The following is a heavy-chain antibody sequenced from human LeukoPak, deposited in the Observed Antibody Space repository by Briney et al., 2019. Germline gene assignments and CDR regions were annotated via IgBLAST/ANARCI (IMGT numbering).Heavy chain of an antibody. D-gene: IGHD2-2*01. V-gene: IGHV3-53*01. CDR2: IYSGGST. Sequence: GGSLRLSCAASGFTVSSNYMSWVRQAPGKGLEWVSVIYSGGSTYYADSVKGRFTISRDNSKNTLYLQMNSLRAEDTAVYYCARDTGYCTSTSCSDPFDYWGQGTLVTVSS. CDR1: GFTVSSNY. J-gene: IGHJ4*02. CDR3: ARDTGYCTSTSCSDPFDY.